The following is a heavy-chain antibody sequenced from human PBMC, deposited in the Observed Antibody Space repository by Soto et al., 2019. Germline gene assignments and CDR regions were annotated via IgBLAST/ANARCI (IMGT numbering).Heavy chain of an antibody. CDR1: GFTFSSYS. J-gene: IGHJ4*02. CDR3: ARDMLPLNDFWSGYYAGSLIFDY. V-gene: IGHV3-21*01. Sequence: KPGGSLRLSCAASGFTFSSYSMNWVRQAPGKGLEWVSSISSSSSYIYYADSVKGRFTISRDNAKNSLYLQMNSLRAEDTAVYYCARDMLPLNDFWSGYYAGSLIFDYWGQGTLVTVSS. CDR2: ISSSSSYI. D-gene: IGHD3-3*01.